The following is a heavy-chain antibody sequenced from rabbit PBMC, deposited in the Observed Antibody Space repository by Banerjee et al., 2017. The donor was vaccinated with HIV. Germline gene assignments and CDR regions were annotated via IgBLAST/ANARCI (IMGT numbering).Heavy chain of an antibody. D-gene: IGHD1-1*01. CDR1: GFSFSSSYY. CDR3: ASSSAWPVYFNL. CDR2: IDAGSGSA. J-gene: IGHJ4*01. Sequence: QSLEESGGDLVKPGASLTLTCTASGFSFSSSYYMCWVRQAPGKGLEWIGCIDAGSGSAYYASWVISRFTISKTSSTTVTLQMTSLTAADTATYFCASSSAWPVYFNLWGPGTLVTVS. V-gene: IGHV1S40*01.